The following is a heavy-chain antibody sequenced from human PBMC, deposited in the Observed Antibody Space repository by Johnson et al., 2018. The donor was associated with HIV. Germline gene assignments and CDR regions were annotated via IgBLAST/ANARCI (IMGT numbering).Heavy chain of an antibody. D-gene: IGHD7-27*01. CDR3: AKSPLGRLRESAFDI. Sequence: QVQLVESGGGVVQPGGSLRLSCAASGFTFSSYGMHWVRQAPGKGLEWVAFIRYDGSDKYYTDSVKGRFTISRDNSKNTLYLQMNSLRAEDTAVYYCAKSPLGRLRESAFDIWGQGTMVTVSS. CDR2: IRYDGSDK. J-gene: IGHJ3*02. CDR1: GFTFSSYG. V-gene: IGHV3-30*02.